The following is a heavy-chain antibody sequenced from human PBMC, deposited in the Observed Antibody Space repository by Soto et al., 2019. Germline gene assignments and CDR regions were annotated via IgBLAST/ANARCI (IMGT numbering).Heavy chain of an antibody. V-gene: IGHV3-23*01. CDR2: ISGSGGST. Sequence: EVQLLESGGGLVQPGGSLRLSCAASGFTFSSYAMSWVRQAPGKGLEWVSAISGSGGSTYYADSVKGRFTISRDNSKNTLYLQMNSLRAEDTAVYYCEKASDVVWSGYYPYYFDYWGQGTLVTVSS. CDR1: GFTFSSYA. D-gene: IGHD3-3*01. CDR3: EKASDVVWSGYYPYYFDY. J-gene: IGHJ4*02.